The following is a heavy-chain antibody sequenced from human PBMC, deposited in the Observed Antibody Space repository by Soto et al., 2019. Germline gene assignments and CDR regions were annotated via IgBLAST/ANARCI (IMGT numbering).Heavy chain of an antibody. CDR2: ISGSGGST. Sequence: PGGSLRLCGASCGFTFSSYAMSLVRKAPGKGLEWVSAISGSGGSTYYADSVKGRFTISRDNSKNTLYLQMNSLRAEDTAVYYCAKWVIELFPGYCSGGSCWLDYWGQGTLVTVSS. CDR1: GFTFSSYA. D-gene: IGHD2-15*01. J-gene: IGHJ4*02. V-gene: IGHV3-23*01. CDR3: AKWVIELFPGYCSGGSCWLDY.